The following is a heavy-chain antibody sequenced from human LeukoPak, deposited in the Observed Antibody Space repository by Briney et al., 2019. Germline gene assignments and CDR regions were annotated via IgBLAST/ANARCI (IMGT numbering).Heavy chain of an antibody. J-gene: IGHJ5*01. Sequence: ASVKVSCKASGYTFTSYGISWVRQAPGQGLEWMGWISAYNGNTNYAQKLQGRVTMTTDTSTSTAYMELRSLRSDDTAVYYCARDPAYSSSWYGWFDPWGQGTLVNVSS. V-gene: IGHV1-18*01. CDR3: ARDPAYSSSWYGWFDP. D-gene: IGHD6-13*01. CDR2: ISAYNGNT. CDR1: GYTFTSYG.